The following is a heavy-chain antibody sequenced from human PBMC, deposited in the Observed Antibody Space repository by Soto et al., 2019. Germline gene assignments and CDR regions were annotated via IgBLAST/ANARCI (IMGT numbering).Heavy chain of an antibody. Sequence: QVQLQQWGAGLLKPSATLSLTCAVYGGSFSGYYWSWIRQPPGKGLEWIGEINHSGRTNYNPSLKSLVTISVDTSESQVSVKRSAWTAANTAVYYCARGGRSSSPWMKRRNWFYPWGQGTQVTVSS. J-gene: IGHJ5*02. CDR3: ARGGRSSSPWMKRRNWFYP. CDR1: GGSFSGYY. D-gene: IGHD6-6*01. CDR2: INHSGRT. V-gene: IGHV4-34*01.